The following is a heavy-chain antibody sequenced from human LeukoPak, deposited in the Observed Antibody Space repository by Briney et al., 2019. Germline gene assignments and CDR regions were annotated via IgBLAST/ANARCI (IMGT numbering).Heavy chain of an antibody. CDR2: VTSKTNSYPT. J-gene: IGHJ3*02. D-gene: IGHD3-10*01. CDR3: DAGITLVRGGTFDI. CDR1: GFTFSGFI. V-gene: IGHV3-73*01. Sequence: QPGGSLRLSCAASGFTFSGFIIHCVRPAPGKGLEWIGRVTSKTNSYPTAYAASVKGRITVSRDDSKETAYLQMNSLKTEDTAVYYCDAGITLVRGGTFDIWGQGTMVIVSS.